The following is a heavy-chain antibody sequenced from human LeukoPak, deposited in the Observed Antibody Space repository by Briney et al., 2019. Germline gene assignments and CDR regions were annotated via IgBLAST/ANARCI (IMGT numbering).Heavy chain of an antibody. CDR2: IRSKAYGGTT. Sequence: PGRSLRLSCTASGFTFGDYAMSWVRQAPGKGLEWVGFIRSKAYGGTTEYAASVKGRFTISRDDSKSIAYLQMNSLKTEDTAVYYCTRDGVIVVVPAAVLPPRYWGQGTLVTVSS. V-gene: IGHV3-49*04. CDR3: TRDGVIVVVPAAVLPPRY. CDR1: GFTFGDYA. J-gene: IGHJ4*02. D-gene: IGHD2-2*01.